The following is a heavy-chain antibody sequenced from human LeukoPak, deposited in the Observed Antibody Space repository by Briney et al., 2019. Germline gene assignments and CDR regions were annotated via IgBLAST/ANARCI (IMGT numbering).Heavy chain of an antibody. D-gene: IGHD4-17*01. V-gene: IGHV3-11*01. CDR2: ISSSGSTI. Sequence: PGGSLRLSCAASGFTFSDYYMSWIRQAPGKGLEWVSYISSSGSTIHYADSVKGRFTISRDNARNSLYLQMNSLRAEDTAVYYCARDGNTVTTGGPYYYYYGMDVWGQGTTVTVSS. CDR1: GFTFSDYY. CDR3: ARDGNTVTTGGPYYYYYGMDV. J-gene: IGHJ6*02.